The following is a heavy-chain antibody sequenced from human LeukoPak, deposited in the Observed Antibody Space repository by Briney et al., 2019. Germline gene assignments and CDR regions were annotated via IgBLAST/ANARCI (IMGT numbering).Heavy chain of an antibody. J-gene: IGHJ4*02. D-gene: IGHD3-22*01. CDR1: GFTFSHYW. V-gene: IGHV3-74*01. CDR3: VPTDSSGLD. Sequence: GGSLRLSCEAPGFTFSHYWMHWVRQAPGKGLVWVSRTSTDGSSTTYMDSVKGRFTVSRDNAKNTMYLQMNSLRGEDTAVYYCVPTDSSGLDWGQGTLVTVSS. CDR2: TSTDGSST.